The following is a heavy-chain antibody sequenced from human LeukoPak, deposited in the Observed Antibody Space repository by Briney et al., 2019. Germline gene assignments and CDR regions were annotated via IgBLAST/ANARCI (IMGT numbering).Heavy chain of an antibody. CDR1: GGSFSGYY. J-gene: IGHJ4*02. V-gene: IGHV4-34*01. Sequence: PSETLSLTCAVYGGSFSGYYCSWIRQPPGKGLEWIGEINHSGSTNYNPSLKSRVTISVDTSKNQFSLKLSSVTAADTAVYYCARVREEANSGYPDYWGQGTLVTVSS. CDR2: INHSGST. D-gene: IGHD3-22*01. CDR3: ARVREEANSGYPDY.